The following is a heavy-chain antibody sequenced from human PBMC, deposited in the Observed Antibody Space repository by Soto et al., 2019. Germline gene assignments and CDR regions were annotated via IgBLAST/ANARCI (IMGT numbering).Heavy chain of an antibody. Sequence: SVKVSCKASGGTFSNYVVNWVRQAPGQGLEWMGRIIPISGAANYAQKFQGRVKITADKSTSTSYMELSSLRSEDTSVYYCARDMTRTVVPHFDFWGQGTLVTVSS. V-gene: IGHV1-69*06. CDR3: ARDMTRTVVPHFDF. D-gene: IGHD1-7*01. CDR2: IIPISGAA. J-gene: IGHJ4*02. CDR1: GGTFSNYV.